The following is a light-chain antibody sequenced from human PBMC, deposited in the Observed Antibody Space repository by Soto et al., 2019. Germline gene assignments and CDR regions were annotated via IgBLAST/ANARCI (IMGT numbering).Light chain of an antibody. V-gene: IGKV4-1*01. Sequence: DIVMTQSPDSLAVSLGERATINCKSSQRVLYSSNNKNYLAWYQQKPGQPPKLLLYWASTRESGVPDRCSGSGSGTDYTLTISSLQAEDVAVYYCQQYYSTPITFGQGTRLEIK. J-gene: IGKJ5*01. CDR3: QQYYSTPIT. CDR1: QRVLYSSNNKNY. CDR2: WAS.